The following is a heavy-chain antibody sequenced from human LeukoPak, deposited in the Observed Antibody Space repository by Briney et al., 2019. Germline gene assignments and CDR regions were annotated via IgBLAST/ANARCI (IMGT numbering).Heavy chain of an antibody. D-gene: IGHD6-13*01. CDR3: ARGIAAASEFDY. CDR2: ISSTSTTI. Sequence: ETLSLTCTVSGGSISSYYWSWIRQVPGKGLEWVSHISSTSTTIYYADSVKGRFTISRDNAKNSLYLQMNSLRAEGTALYYCARGIAAASEFDYWGQGTLVTVSS. V-gene: IGHV3-48*04. J-gene: IGHJ4*02. CDR1: GGSISSYY.